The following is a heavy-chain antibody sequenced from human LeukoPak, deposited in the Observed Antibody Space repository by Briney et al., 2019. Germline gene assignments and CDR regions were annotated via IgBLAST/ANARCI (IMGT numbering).Heavy chain of an antibody. Sequence: GGSLRLSCAASRFTVSSNYMTWVRQAAGKGLEWVSVIYSGGSTYYADSVKGRFTISRDNSKNTLYLQMNSLRVEDTAVYYCAKLAKYFYGSETYYFFEHWGQGTPVTASS. D-gene: IGHD3-10*01. J-gene: IGHJ4*02. CDR3: AKLAKYFYGSETYYFFEH. CDR2: IYSGGST. V-gene: IGHV3-66*04. CDR1: RFTVSSNY.